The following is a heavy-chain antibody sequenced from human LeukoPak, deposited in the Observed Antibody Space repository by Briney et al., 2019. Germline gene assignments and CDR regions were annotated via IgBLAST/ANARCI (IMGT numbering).Heavy chain of an antibody. CDR2: ISSGGGST. J-gene: IGHJ4*02. CDR3: AKAHVDTALGSYYFDY. D-gene: IGHD5-18*01. CDR1: GFTFSSYG. Sequence: GGSLRLSCAASGFTFSSYGMSWVRQAPGKGLEWVSDISSGGGSTYYADSVKGRFTISRDNSKNTLYLQMNSLRAEDTAVYYCAKAHVDTALGSYYFDYWGQGTLVTVSS. V-gene: IGHV3-23*01.